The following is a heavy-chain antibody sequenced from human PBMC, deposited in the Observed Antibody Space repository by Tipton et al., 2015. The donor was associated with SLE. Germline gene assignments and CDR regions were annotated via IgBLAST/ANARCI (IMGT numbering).Heavy chain of an antibody. J-gene: IGHJ3*02. CDR2: IYYSGST. V-gene: IGHV4-39*07. D-gene: IGHD6-6*01. CDR3: ARTYSSSSPADAFDI. Sequence: LRLSCTVSGGSISSYYWGWIRQPPGKGLEWIGSIYYSGSTYYNPSLKSRVTISVDTSKNQFSLKLSSVTAADTAVYYCARTYSSSSPADAFDIWGQGTMVTVSS. CDR1: GGSISSYY.